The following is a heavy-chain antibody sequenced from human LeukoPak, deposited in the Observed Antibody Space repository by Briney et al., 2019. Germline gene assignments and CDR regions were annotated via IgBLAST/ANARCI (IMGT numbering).Heavy chain of an antibody. CDR1: GFTFSNYG. CDR2: IAFDGDYV. D-gene: IGHD5-12*01. J-gene: IGHJ4*02. CDR3: VKYDTSGYIGGGVDY. Sequence: SGGSLRLSCAASGFTFSNYGMHWVRQAPGKGLQWVAVIAFDGDYVYYADSVKGRFTISRDNSRNTLYLQMNNLRIEDTAMYYCVKYDTSGYIGGGVDYWGQGTLVTVSS. V-gene: IGHV3-30*18.